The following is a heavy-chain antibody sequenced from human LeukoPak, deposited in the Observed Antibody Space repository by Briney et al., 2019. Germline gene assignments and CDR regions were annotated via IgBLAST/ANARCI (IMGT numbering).Heavy chain of an antibody. J-gene: IGHJ5*02. CDR2: IYPGDSDT. CDR3: ARKAAGIWGANWFDP. D-gene: IGHD6-19*01. Sequence: GESLKISCKGSGYSFTSYWIGWVRQMPGRGLEWMGIIYPGDSDTRFSPSFQGQVTISADKSISTAYLQWSSLKASDTAMYYCARKAAGIWGANWFDPWGQGTLVTVSS. CDR1: GYSFTSYW. V-gene: IGHV5-51*01.